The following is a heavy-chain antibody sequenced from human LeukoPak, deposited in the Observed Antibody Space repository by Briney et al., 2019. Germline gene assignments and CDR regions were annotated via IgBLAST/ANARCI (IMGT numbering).Heavy chain of an antibody. J-gene: IGHJ4*02. CDR2: ISYDGSNK. Sequence: GGSLRLSCGASGFSFSSYAMHWVRQAPGKGLEWVAVISYDGSNKYSADSVKGRFSISRDNSKNTLDLQMNSPKTEDTAVYYCARGDSSGWGLDYWGLGTLVTVSS. CDR3: ARGDSSGWGLDY. V-gene: IGHV3-30*04. D-gene: IGHD6-19*01. CDR1: GFSFSSYA.